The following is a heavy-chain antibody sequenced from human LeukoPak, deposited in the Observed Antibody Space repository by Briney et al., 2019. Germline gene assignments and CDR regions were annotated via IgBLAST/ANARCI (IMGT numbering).Heavy chain of an antibody. D-gene: IGHD5-18*01. Sequence: QSGGSLRLSCAASGFTFSNYAMTWVRQAPGKGLEWVSVIGDSGVNAYYADSVKGRFTISRDNSKNTVYLQMNSLRADDTALYYCAKDSTWIQLWFDYWGQGTLVTVSS. CDR3: AKDSTWIQLWFDY. J-gene: IGHJ4*02. CDR1: GFTFSNYA. V-gene: IGHV3-23*01. CDR2: IGDSGVNA.